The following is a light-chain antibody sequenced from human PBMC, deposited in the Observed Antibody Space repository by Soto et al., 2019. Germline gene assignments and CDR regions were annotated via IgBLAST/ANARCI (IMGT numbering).Light chain of an antibody. CDR1: SSSIGSNY. V-gene: IGLV1-47*01. CDR3: AAWDDSLRGWV. CDR2: RDS. Sequence: QSVLTQPPSASGTPGQRVSISCSESSSSIGSNYIYWYQQLPGTAPKLLIYRDSQRPSGVPDRFSGSKSGTSASLAISGLRSEDEADDYCAAWDDSLRGWVFGGGTDLTVL. J-gene: IGLJ3*02.